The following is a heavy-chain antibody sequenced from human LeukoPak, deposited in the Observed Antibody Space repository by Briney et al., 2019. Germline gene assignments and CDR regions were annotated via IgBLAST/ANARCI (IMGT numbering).Heavy chain of an antibody. CDR1: GFTFSSYA. V-gene: IGHV3-30-3*01. CDR2: ISYDGSNK. CDR3: ARVLGTWIQLWSAFDY. J-gene: IGHJ4*02. D-gene: IGHD5-18*01. Sequence: PGRSLRLSCAASGFTFSSYAMHWVRQAPGKGLEWVAVISYDGSNKYYADSVKGRFTISRDNSKNTLYLQMNSLRAEDTAVYYCARVLGTWIQLWSAFDYWGQGTLVTVSS.